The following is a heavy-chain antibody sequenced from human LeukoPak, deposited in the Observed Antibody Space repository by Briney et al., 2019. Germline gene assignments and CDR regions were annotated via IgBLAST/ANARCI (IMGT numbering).Heavy chain of an antibody. CDR1: GCSISSYY. J-gene: IGHJ4*02. CDR2: IYYSWST. D-gene: IGHD3-10*01. V-gene: IGHV4-59*12. Sequence: PSGTLSLTCTVSGCSISSYYWSWIRQPPGKGLEGIGYIYYSWSTNYNPCLKSRVTISVVPSKKQFSLKLRYVTAADTAAFHCARVRLIMIRGVPAAFEYWGEGTLVTVSS. CDR3: ARVRLIMIRGVPAAFEY.